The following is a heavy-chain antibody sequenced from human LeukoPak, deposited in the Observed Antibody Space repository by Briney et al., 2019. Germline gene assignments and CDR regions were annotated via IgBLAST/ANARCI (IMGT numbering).Heavy chain of an antibody. CDR2: IYGSGSST. V-gene: IGHV3-23*05. D-gene: IGHD2-21*02. Sequence: GGSLRLSCAASGFTFSSHAMSWVRQAPGKGLEWVSAIYGSGSSTYYADTLKGRVSISRDNSKNTLYLQMNSLRVEETALYYCARDFCDEFEYFDLWGRGTLVTVSS. CDR1: GFTFSSHA. CDR3: ARDFCDEFEYFDL. J-gene: IGHJ2*01.